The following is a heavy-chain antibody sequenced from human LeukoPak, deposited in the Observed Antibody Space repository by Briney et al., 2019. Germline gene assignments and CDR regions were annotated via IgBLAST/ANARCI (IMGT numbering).Heavy chain of an antibody. CDR2: IRYDGSNK. J-gene: IGHJ4*02. Sequence: GGSLRLSCAASGFTFSSYGMHWVRQAPGKGLEWVAFIRYDGSNKYYADSVKGRFTISRDNSKNTLYLQMNSLRAEDTAVYYCAKDLRRYWAARLEGFDYWGQGTLVTVSS. D-gene: IGHD6-6*01. CDR1: GFTFSSYG. V-gene: IGHV3-30*02. CDR3: AKDLRRYWAARLEGFDY.